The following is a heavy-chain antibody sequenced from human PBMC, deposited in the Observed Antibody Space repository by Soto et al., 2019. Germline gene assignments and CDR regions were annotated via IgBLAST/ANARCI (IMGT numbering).Heavy chain of an antibody. CDR2: IIPIFGTA. CDR3: ARDGRGWYYFDV. D-gene: IGHD6-19*01. J-gene: IGHJ4*02. CDR1: GGTFSSYA. Sequence: QVQLVQSGAEVKKPGSSVKVSCKASGGTFSSYAISWVRQAPGQGLEWMGGIIPIFGTANYAQKFQGRVTSTADEHTNTAYMELSSLRSEDTAVYYCARDGRGWYYFDVWGQGTLVTVSS. V-gene: IGHV1-69*12.